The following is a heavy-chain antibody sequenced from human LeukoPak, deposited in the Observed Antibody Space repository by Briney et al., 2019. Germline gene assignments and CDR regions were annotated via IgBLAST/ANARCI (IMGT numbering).Heavy chain of an antibody. CDR3: ARGGPYCSSTSCYPSNWFDP. Sequence: SETLSLTCAVYGGSFSGYYWSWVRQPPGKGREWVGEINHSGSTNYNPSLKSRVTISVDTSKNQFSLKLSSVTAADTAVYYCARGGPYCSSTSCYPSNWFDPWGQGTLVTVSS. D-gene: IGHD2-2*01. CDR1: GGSFSGYY. CDR2: INHSGST. J-gene: IGHJ5*02. V-gene: IGHV4-34*01.